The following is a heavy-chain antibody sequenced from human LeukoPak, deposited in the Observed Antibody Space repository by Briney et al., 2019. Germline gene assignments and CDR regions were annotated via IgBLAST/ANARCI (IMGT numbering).Heavy chain of an antibody. Sequence: SETLSLTCAVYGGSFSGYYWSWIRQPPGKGLEWIGEINHSGSTNYNPSLKSRVTISVDASKNQFSLKLSSVTAADTAVYYCARGQNYYDSSGYLQHWGQGTLATVSS. V-gene: IGHV4-34*01. CDR2: INHSGST. CDR1: GGSFSGYY. D-gene: IGHD3-22*01. CDR3: ARGQNYYDSSGYLQH. J-gene: IGHJ1*01.